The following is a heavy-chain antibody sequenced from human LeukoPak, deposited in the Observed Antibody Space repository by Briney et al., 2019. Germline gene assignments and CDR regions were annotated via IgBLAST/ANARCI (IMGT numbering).Heavy chain of an antibody. J-gene: IGHJ4*02. CDR2: IYYSGST. CDR3: AGNDYGDYKSSFDY. Sequence: SETLSLTCTVSGGSISSYYWSWIRQPPGKGLVWIGYIYYSGSTSYNPSLKSRVTISVDTSKNQFSLRLNSVTAADTAMYYCAGNDYGDYKSSFDYWGQGTLVTVSS. V-gene: IGHV4-59*01. CDR1: GGSISSYY. D-gene: IGHD4-17*01.